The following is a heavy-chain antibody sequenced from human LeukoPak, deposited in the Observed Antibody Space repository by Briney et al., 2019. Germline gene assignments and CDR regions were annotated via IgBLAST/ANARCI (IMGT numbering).Heavy chain of an antibody. CDR1: GFTFSSYW. CDR3: ARKTGLDV. Sequence: GGSLRLSCTVSGFTFSSYWMSWVRQAPGKGLEWVANIKQDGSEKYYVDSVKGRFTISRDNAKNSLYLQMNSLRAEDTAMYHCARKTGLDVWGQGTTVTVSS. V-gene: IGHV3-7*01. CDR2: IKQDGSEK. J-gene: IGHJ6*02.